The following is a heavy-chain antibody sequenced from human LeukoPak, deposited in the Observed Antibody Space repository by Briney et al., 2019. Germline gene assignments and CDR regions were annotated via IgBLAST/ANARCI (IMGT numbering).Heavy chain of an antibody. CDR2: IKQDGSEK. D-gene: IGHD6-19*01. J-gene: IGHJ5*02. CDR3: TRRPEGSSGWYVL. Sequence: PGGSLRLSCAASGFTFSSYWMSWVRQAPGKGLEWVANIKQDGSEKSYVDSVKGRFTISRDNAKNSLDLQMNSLRAEDTAVYYCTRRPEGSSGWYVLWGQGTLVTVSS. CDR1: GFTFSSYW. V-gene: IGHV3-7*01.